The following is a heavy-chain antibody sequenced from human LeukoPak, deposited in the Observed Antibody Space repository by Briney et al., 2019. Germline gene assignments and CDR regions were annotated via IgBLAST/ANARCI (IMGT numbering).Heavy chain of an antibody. CDR2: IGTSSSSI. J-gene: IGHJ5*02. D-gene: IGHD4/OR15-4a*01. CDR1: GFTFSTYS. V-gene: IGHV3-21*01. Sequence: GGSLRLSCATFGFTFSTYSMNWVRQAPGKGLEWVSSIGTSSSSIYYADSVRGRVTISRDNAGNSLYLQMNSLRAEDTAVYYCVRIPNSANFPNWFDPWGQGTLVTVSS. CDR3: VRIPNSANFPNWFDP.